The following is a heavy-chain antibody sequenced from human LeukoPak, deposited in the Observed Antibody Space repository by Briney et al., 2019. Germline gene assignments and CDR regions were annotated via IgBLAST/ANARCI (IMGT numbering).Heavy chain of an antibody. CDR2: IHPIGTT. D-gene: IGHD5-24*01. V-gene: IGHV4-31*02. CDR1: NDSSYSGGCI. CDR3: TRGADDYKTAY. Sequence: SSETLSLACSVSNDSSYSGGCIWSWIRQHPEKGLEWIGHIHPIGTTFYNPSLRSRLSISLDMSNNRFSLEMTSMIAPGTAIYYCTRGADDYKTAYRGQGTLVTVSS. J-gene: IGHJ1*01.